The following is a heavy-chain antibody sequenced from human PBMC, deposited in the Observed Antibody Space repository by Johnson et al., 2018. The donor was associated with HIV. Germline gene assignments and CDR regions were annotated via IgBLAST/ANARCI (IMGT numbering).Heavy chain of an antibody. CDR1: GFTFSSYG. V-gene: IGHV3-30*18. CDR2: VSYDGSNK. J-gene: IGHJ3*02. D-gene: IGHD1-26*01. CDR3: AKSLGTHVVGAEGAFDS. Sequence: QVQLVESGGGVVQPGRSLRLSCAASGFTFSSYGMHWVRQAPGKGLEWVAVVSYDGSNKYYADSVKGRFTISRDNSKNTLYLQMNSLRTEDTAGYYCAKSLGTHVVGAEGAFDSWGQGTMVTVSS.